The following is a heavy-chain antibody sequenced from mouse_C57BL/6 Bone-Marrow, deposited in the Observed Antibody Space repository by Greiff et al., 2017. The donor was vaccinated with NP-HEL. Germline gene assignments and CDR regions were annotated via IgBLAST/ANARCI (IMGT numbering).Heavy chain of an antibody. V-gene: IGHV1-82*01. CDR2: IYPGDGDT. D-gene: IGHD1-1*01. CDR3: VITTVVPYYFDY. Sequence: VMLVESGPELVKPGASVKISCKASGYAFSSSWINWVKQRPGKGLEWIGRIYPGDGDTNYNGKFKGKATLTADKSSSTAYMQLSSLTSEDSAVYFCVITTVVPYYFDYWGQGTTLTVSS. J-gene: IGHJ2*01. CDR1: GYAFSSSW.